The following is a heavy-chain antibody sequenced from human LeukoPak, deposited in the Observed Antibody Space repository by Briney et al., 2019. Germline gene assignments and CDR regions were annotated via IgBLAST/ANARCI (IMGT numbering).Heavy chain of an antibody. J-gene: IGHJ4*02. CDR3: AKDAQRGFDYSNSLEY. V-gene: IGHV3-33*06. CDR2: ICSNGNEK. D-gene: IGHD4-11*01. CDR1: GFTYSHYG. Sequence: GRSLRLSCAASGFTYSHYGMHWVRQAPGKGLEWVALICSNGNEKYYGDAVKGRFTISRDNSRNTLYLQMNSLRGEDTAVYYCAKDAQRGFDYSNSLEYWGQGTLVTVSS.